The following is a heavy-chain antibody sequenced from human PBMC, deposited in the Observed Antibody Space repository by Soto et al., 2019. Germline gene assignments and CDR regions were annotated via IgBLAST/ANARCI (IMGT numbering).Heavy chain of an antibody. D-gene: IGHD2-2*01. Sequence: ASVKVSCKASGYTFTSYGISWVRQAPGQGLEWMGWISAYNGNTNYAQKLQGRVTMTTDTSTSTAYMELRSLRSDDTAVYYCARARWGSTSHPQAKDYYYYYYMDVWGKGTTVTVSS. CDR1: GYTFTSYG. J-gene: IGHJ6*03. CDR3: ARARWGSTSHPQAKDYYYYYYMDV. CDR2: ISAYNGNT. V-gene: IGHV1-18*01.